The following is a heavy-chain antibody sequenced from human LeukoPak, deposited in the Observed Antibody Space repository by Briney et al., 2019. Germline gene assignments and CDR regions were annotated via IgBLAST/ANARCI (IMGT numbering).Heavy chain of an antibody. J-gene: IGHJ6*02. CDR1: GFTVSSNY. Sequence: GGSLRLSCAASGFTVSSNYMSWVRQAPGKGLEWVSVIYSGGSTYYADSVKGRFTISRDNSKNTLYLQMNSLRAEDTAVYYCAREGGGSSVTYYYYGMDVWGQGTTVTVSS. D-gene: IGHD2-15*01. CDR3: AREGGGSSVTYYYYGMDV. CDR2: IYSGGST. V-gene: IGHV3-53*01.